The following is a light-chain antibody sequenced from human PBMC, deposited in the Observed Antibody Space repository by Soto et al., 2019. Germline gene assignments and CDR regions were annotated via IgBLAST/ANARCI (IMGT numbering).Light chain of an antibody. J-gene: IGKJ1*01. CDR1: QSVSGH. CDR3: QHYGSSLWT. CDR2: SVS. V-gene: IGKV3-20*01. Sequence: EIVLTQSPGTLSLSPGERATLSCRASQSVSGHLAWYQQKPGQATRLLIYSVSSRATGIPDRFSGSGSGTDFTLRITRLEPVDFAVYYCQHYGSSLWTFGQGTKVDIK.